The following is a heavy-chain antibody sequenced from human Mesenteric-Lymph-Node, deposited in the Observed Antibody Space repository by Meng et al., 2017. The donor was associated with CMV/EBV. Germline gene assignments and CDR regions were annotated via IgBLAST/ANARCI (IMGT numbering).Heavy chain of an antibody. CDR3: ARDGDYCTNGVCYFDY. CDR1: QFPFKNYA. D-gene: IGHD2-8*01. CDR2: ISYDGVRI. J-gene: IGHJ4*02. V-gene: IGHV3-30-3*01. Sequence: GESLKISCAASQFPFKNYAMHWVRQAPGEGLEWVAVISYDGVRISYLDSVKGRFTISRDNSKNTLYLQMNGLRSEDTAVYYCARDGDYCTNGVCYFDYWGQGTPVTVSS.